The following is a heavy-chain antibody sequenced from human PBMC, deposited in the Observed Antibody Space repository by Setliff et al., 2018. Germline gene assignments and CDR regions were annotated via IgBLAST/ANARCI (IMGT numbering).Heavy chain of an antibody. CDR1: GGAFSNYG. V-gene: IGHV1-69*05. Sequence: ASVKVSCKASGGAFSNYGITWVRQAPGQGLEWMGGIIPIFGTTTYAQKFLGRVAITTDESSSTGYMELSSLRSEDTAVYFCARESVVVVTTTNYYYYIDVWGEGTTVTVSS. CDR2: IIPIFGTT. J-gene: IGHJ6*03. CDR3: ARESVVVVTTTNYYYYIDV. D-gene: IGHD2-21*02.